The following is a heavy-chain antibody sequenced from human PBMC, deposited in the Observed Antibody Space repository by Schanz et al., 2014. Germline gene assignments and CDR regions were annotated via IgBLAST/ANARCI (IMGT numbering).Heavy chain of an antibody. CDR1: GFTMITYA. J-gene: IGHJ4*02. V-gene: IGHV3-30*04. Sequence: QVQLVESGGGVVQPGRSLRLSCAASGFTMITYAMHWVRQPPGKGLEWVAIITYDGSNTYHADSVKGRFTISRDNSKNTLYLQMNSLKTDDTAVYYCTKGRGGADRPPDYWGQGTLVTVSS. D-gene: IGHD6-6*01. CDR2: ITYDGSNT. CDR3: TKGRGGADRPPDY.